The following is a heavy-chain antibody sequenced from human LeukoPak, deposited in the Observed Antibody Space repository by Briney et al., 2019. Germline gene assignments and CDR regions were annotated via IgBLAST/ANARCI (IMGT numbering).Heavy chain of an antibody. J-gene: IGHJ4*02. CDR2: IYHSGST. CDR1: GGSISSSNW. CDR3: AMTYYDILTGSYYFDY. V-gene: IGHV4-4*02. Sequence: PSETLSLTCAVSGGSISSSNWWSWVRQPPGKGLEWIGEIYHSGSTNYSPSLKSRVTISVDKSKNQFSLKLSSVTAADTAVYYCAMTYYDILTGSYYFDYWGQGTLVTVSS. D-gene: IGHD3-9*01.